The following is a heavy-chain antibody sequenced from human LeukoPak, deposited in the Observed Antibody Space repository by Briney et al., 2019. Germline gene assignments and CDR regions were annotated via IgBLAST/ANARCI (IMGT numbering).Heavy chain of an antibody. CDR3: AGAVAGNYYYYGMDV. Sequence: AASVKGSCKASGVTFSSYAISWVRQGPGQGLEWMGGIIPIFGTANYAQKFQGRVTITADESTSTAYMELSSLRSEDTAVYYCAGAVAGNYYYYGMDVWGKGTTVTVSS. V-gene: IGHV1-69*13. J-gene: IGHJ6*04. CDR1: GVTFSSYA. D-gene: IGHD6-19*01. CDR2: IIPIFGTA.